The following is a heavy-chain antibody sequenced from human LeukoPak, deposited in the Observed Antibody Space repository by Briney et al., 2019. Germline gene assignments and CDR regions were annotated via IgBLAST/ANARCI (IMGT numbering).Heavy chain of an antibody. CDR3: AKDIGSSHGYSYYGMDV. J-gene: IGHJ6*02. D-gene: IGHD6-6*01. Sequence: GRSLRLSCAASGFTFDDYAMHWVRQAPGKGLEWVSGISWNSGSIGYADSVKGRFTISRDNAKNSLYLQMNSLRAEDTALYYCAKDIGSSHGYSYYGMDVWGQGTTVTVSS. CDR1: GFTFDDYA. V-gene: IGHV3-9*01. CDR2: ISWNSGSI.